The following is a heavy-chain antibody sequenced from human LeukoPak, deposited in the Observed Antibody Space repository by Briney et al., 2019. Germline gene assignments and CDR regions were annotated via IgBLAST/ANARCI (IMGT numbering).Heavy chain of an antibody. CDR2: IYHSGST. CDR1: GFTFSSYAM. V-gene: IGHV4-4*02. D-gene: IGHD3-10*01. Sequence: GSLRLSCAASGFTFSSYAMSWVRQPPGKGLEWIGEIYHSGSTNYNPSLKSRVTISVDKSKNQFSLKLSSVTAADTAVYYCARQEIGNYFDYWGQGTLVTVSS. J-gene: IGHJ4*02. CDR3: ARQEIGNYFDY.